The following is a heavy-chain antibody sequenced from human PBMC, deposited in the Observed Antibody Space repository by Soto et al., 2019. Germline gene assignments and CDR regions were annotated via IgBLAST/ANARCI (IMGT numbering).Heavy chain of an antibody. CDR1: GFTFSSYS. Sequence: EVQLVESGGGLVKPGGSLRLSCAASGFTFSSYSMNWVRQAPGKGLESVSSISSSSSYIYYADSVKGRFTISRDNAKNSLYLEMNSRRDDDTAVYYCASEHRNPDYYYYYGMVVWGQGTTVTVSS. CDR3: ASEHRNPDYYYYYGMVV. CDR2: ISSSSSYI. J-gene: IGHJ6*02. V-gene: IGHV3-21*01.